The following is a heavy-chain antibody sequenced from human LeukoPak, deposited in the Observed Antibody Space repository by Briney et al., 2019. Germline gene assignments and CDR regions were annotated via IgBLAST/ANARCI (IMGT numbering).Heavy chain of an antibody. CDR3: ARDANYYDSSGYYAWFDP. V-gene: IGHV1-46*01. CDR2: INPSGGST. Sequence: ASVKVSCKASGYTFTGYYMHWVRQAPGQGLEWMGIINPSGGSTSYAQKFQGRVTMTRDMSTSTVYMELSSLRSEDTAVYYCARDANYYDSSGYYAWFDPWGQGTLVTVSS. D-gene: IGHD3-22*01. J-gene: IGHJ5*02. CDR1: GYTFTGYY.